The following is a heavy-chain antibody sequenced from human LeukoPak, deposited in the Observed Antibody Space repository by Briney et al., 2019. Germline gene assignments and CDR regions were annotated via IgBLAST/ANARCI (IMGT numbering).Heavy chain of an antibody. CDR3: ARDQCSGGSCYGGFDY. CDR2: IYYSGST. CDR1: GGSISSGGYY. J-gene: IGHJ4*02. D-gene: IGHD2-15*01. Sequence: SQTLSLTCTVSGGSISSGGYYWSWIRRHPGKGLEWIGYIYYSGSTYYNPSLKSRVTISVDTSKNQFSLKLSSVTAADTAVYYCARDQCSGGSCYGGFDYWGQGTLVTVSS. V-gene: IGHV4-31*03.